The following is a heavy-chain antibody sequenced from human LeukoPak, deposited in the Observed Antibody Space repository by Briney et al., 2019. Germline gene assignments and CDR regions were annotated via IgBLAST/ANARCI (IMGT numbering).Heavy chain of an antibody. V-gene: IGHV3-30-3*01. J-gene: IGHJ4*02. Sequence: GSLRLSCAASGFTFSSYAMHWVRQAPGKGLEWVAVISYDGSNKYYADSVKGRFTISRDNSKNTLYLQMNSLRAEDAAVYYCARDLDAGTAFHYWGQGTLVTVSS. D-gene: IGHD3-10*01. CDR1: GFTFSSYA. CDR3: ARDLDAGTAFHY. CDR2: ISYDGSNK.